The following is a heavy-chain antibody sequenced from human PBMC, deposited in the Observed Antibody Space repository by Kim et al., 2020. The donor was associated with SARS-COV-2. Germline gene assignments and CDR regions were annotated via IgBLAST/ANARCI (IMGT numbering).Heavy chain of an antibody. D-gene: IGHD4-17*01. V-gene: IGHV3-23*01. Sequence: DSGKGRCTISRDNSKSALYLQMNSLRAEDTAVYYCAKGGDYGDPATLDYWGQGTLVTVSS. CDR3: AKGGDYGDPATLDY. J-gene: IGHJ4*02.